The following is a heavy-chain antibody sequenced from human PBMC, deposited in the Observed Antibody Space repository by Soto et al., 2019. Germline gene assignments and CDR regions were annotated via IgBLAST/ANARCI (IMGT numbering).Heavy chain of an antibody. V-gene: IGHV4-59*01. D-gene: IGHD3-3*01. CDR1: GCSIRSYY. CDR2: IYYSGST. Sequence: SETLSLTCPVSGCSIRSYYWSWIRQPPGKGLEWIGYIYYSGSTNYNPSLKSRVTISVDTSKNQFSLKLSSVTAADTAVYYCARVTRNTIFGVVEYYYYGMDVWGQGTTVTVSS. CDR3: ARVTRNTIFGVVEYYYYGMDV. J-gene: IGHJ6*02.